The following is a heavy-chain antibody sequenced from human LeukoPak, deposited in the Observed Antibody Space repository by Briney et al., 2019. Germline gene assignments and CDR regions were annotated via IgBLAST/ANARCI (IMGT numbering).Heavy chain of an antibody. D-gene: IGHD3-3*01. CDR2: ISGSGGNT. J-gene: IGHJ4*02. CDR3: AGDLYYDFWSGSDLPDY. CDR1: GFTFSSYA. V-gene: IGHV3-23*01. Sequence: LPGGSLRLSCAASGFTFSSYAMSWVRQAPGKGLEWVSAISGSGGNTYYADSVKGRFTISRDNSKNTLYLQMNSLRAEDTAVYYCAGDLYYDFWSGSDLPDYWGQGTLVTVSS.